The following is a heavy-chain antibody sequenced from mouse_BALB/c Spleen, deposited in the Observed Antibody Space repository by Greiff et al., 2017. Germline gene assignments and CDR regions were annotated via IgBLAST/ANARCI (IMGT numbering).Heavy chain of an antibody. CDR2: IYPGNSDT. CDR3: TTSTMITTAWFAY. J-gene: IGHJ3*01. D-gene: IGHD2-4*01. Sequence: VQLKESGTVLARPGASVKMSCKASGYSFTSYWVHWVKQRPGQGLEWIGAIYPGNSDTSYNQKFKGKAKLTAVTSASTAYMELSSLTNEDSAVYYCTTSTMITTAWFAYWGQGTLVTVSA. CDR1: GYSFTSYW. V-gene: IGHV1-5*01.